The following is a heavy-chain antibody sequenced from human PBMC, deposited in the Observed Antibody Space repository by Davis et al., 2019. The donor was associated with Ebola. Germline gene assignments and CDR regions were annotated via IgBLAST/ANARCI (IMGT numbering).Heavy chain of an antibody. CDR3: ARTEGYCSSSSCYGNYYYGMDV. D-gene: IGHD2-2*01. V-gene: IGHV3-30-3*01. J-gene: IGHJ6*04. Sequence: GESLKISCAASGFTFSSYAMHWVRQAPGKGLEWVAVISYDGSNKYYADSVKGRFTISRDNSKNTLYLQMNSLRAEDTAVYYCARTEGYCSSSSCYGNYYYGMDVWGKGTTVTVSS. CDR1: GFTFSSYA. CDR2: ISYDGSNK.